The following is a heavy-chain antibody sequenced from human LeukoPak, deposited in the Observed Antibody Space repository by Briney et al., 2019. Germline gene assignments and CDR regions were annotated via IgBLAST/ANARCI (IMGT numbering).Heavy chain of an antibody. CDR3: AREQGYYSVPGY. Sequence: GGSLRLSCTASGLPFSNYWMHWVRQAPGKGPVWVARIRSDGGSTDYADSVKGRFTISRDNAKNTLYLQMNSLRAEDTAVYYCAREQGYYSVPGYWGQGTLVTVSS. J-gene: IGHJ4*02. CDR2: IRSDGGST. D-gene: IGHD3-22*01. CDR1: GLPFSNYW. V-gene: IGHV3-74*01.